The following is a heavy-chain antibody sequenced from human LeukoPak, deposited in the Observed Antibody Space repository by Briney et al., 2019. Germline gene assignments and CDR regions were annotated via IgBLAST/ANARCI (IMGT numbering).Heavy chain of an antibody. V-gene: IGHV1-2*02. CDR1: GYTFTGYY. CDR3: ARDKLGLGELSLYDQ. D-gene: IGHD3-16*02. Sequence: ASVKVSCKASGYTFTGYYMHWVRQAPGQGLEWMGWINPNSGGTYYAQKFQGRVTMTRDTSVSTAYMELSRLRSDDTAMYYCARDKLGLGELSLYDQWGQGTLVTVFS. CDR2: INPNSGGT. J-gene: IGHJ5*02.